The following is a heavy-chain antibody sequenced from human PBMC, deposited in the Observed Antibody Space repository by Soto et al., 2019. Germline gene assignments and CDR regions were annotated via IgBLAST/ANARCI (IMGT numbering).Heavy chain of an antibody. CDR2: INAGNGNT. D-gene: IGHD6-19*01. CDR3: ARDLQPGISVAGTCNGMDV. CDR1: GYTFTSYA. V-gene: IGHV1-3*01. J-gene: IGHJ6*02. Sequence: QVQLVQSGAEVKKPGASVKVSCKASGYTFTSYAMHWVRQAPGQRLEWMGWINAGNGNTKYSQKFQGRVTITRDTSASTDYMEVSSLRSEDTAVYYCARDLQPGISVAGTCNGMDVWGQGTTVTVSS.